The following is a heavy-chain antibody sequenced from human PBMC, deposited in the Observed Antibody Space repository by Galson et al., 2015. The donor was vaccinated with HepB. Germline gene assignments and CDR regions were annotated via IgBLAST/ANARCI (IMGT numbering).Heavy chain of an antibody. CDR3: ARVGKFATMIVDNVYYYYGMDV. D-gene: IGHD3-22*01. CDR1: GYTFTSYG. CDR2: ISAYNGNT. Sequence: SVKVSCKASGYTFTSYGISWVRQAPGQGLEWMGWISAYNGNTNYAQKLQGRVTMTTDTSTSTAYMELRSLRSDDTAVYYCARVGKFATMIVDNVYYYYGMDVWGQGTTVTVSS. V-gene: IGHV1-18*04. J-gene: IGHJ6*02.